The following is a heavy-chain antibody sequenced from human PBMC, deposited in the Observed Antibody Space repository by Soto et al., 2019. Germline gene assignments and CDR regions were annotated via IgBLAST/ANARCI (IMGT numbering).Heavy chain of an antibody. V-gene: IGHV1-3*01. D-gene: IGHD3-22*01. CDR3: ARPLTTFPHPLVYYYGMDV. J-gene: IGHJ6*01. Sequence: ASVKVSCKASGYTFTSYAMHWVRQAPGQRLEWMGWINAGNGNTKYSQKFQGRVTITADESTSTAYMELSSLRSEDTAVYYCARPLTTFPHPLVYYYGMDVWGQGTTVTVSS. CDR1: GYTFTSYA. CDR2: INAGNGNT.